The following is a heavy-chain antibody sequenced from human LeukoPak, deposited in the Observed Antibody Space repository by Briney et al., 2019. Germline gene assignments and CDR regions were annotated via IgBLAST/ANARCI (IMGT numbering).Heavy chain of an antibody. V-gene: IGHV4-39*01. CDR2: IYYSGSP. Sequence: SETLSLTCTVSGGSISSSSYYWGWIRQPPGKGLEWIGSIYYSGSPYYNPSLKSRVTISVDTSKNQFSLKLSSVTAADTAVYYCARHAATGYYYYYYMDVWGKGTTVTISS. CDR1: GGSISSSSYY. D-gene: IGHD3-9*01. J-gene: IGHJ6*03. CDR3: ARHAATGYYYYYYMDV.